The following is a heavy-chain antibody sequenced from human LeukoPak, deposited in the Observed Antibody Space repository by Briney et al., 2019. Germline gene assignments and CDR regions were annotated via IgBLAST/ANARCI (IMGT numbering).Heavy chain of an antibody. V-gene: IGHV1-2*02. J-gene: IGHJ4*02. CDR3: ARAFVATMPRIYFFDY. CDR1: GYTFTGYY. CDR2: INPNSGGT. D-gene: IGHD5-24*01. Sequence: ASVTVSCKASGYTFTGYYIHWVRQAPGQGLEWMGWINPNSGGTNYAQKFQGRVTMTRDTSISTAYMELSRLRSDDTAVYYCARAFVATMPRIYFFDYWGEGTLVTVSS.